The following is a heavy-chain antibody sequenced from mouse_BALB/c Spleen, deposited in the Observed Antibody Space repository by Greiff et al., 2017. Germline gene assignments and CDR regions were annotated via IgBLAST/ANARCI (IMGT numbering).Heavy chain of an antibody. CDR1: GFTFSSYT. CDR3: ARQGVAWFAY. V-gene: IGHV5-12-2*01. CDR2: ISNGGGST. Sequence: EVKLVESGGGLVQPGGSLKLSCAGSGFTFSSYTMSWVRQTPEKRLEWVAYISNGGGSTYYPDTVKGRFTISRDNAKNTLYLQMSSLKSEDTAMYYCARQGVAWFAYWGQGTLVTVSA. J-gene: IGHJ3*01.